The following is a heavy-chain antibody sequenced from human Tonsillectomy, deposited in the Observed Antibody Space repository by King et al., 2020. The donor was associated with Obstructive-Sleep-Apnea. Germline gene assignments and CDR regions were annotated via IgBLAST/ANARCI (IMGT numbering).Heavy chain of an antibody. Sequence: VQLVESGGGVVQPGRSLRLSCAASGFTFSSHGVHWVRQAPGKGLEWVAVISYDGSNKYYADSVKGRFTISRDNSKNTLYLQMNSLRAEDTAVYYCAKDDLYSDIFALDYWGQGTLVTVSS. V-gene: IGHV3-30*18. J-gene: IGHJ4*02. D-gene: IGHD3-9*01. CDR3: AKDDLYSDIFALDY. CDR2: ISYDGSNK. CDR1: GFTFSSHG.